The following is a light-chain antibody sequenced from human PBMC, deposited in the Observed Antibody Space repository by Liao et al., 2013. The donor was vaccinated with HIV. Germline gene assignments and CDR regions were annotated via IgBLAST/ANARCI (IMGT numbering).Light chain of an antibody. CDR2: KDI. J-gene: IGLJ3*02. CDR1: VLATKY. Sequence: SYELTQPSSVSVSPGQTARITCSGDVLATKYARWIQQKTGQAPVVIIHKDIERPSGIPERFSGSTSGTTVTLTISGAQVEDEADYYCYSVADNEWVFGGGTQLTVL. V-gene: IGLV3-27*01. CDR3: YSVADNEWV.